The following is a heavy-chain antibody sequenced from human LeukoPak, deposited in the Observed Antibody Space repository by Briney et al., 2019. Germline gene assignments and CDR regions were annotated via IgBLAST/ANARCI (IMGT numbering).Heavy chain of an antibody. CDR1: GGSIRSSYYY. D-gene: IGHD5-18*01. CDR2: INHSGST. CDR3: ARAGGARYSYGQRGLYYYYGMDV. V-gene: IGHV4-39*07. Sequence: SETLSLTSTVSGGSIRSSYYYWSWIRQPPGKGLEWIGEINHSGSTNYNRSLKRRATISVDASKNQFSLKLSSVTAADTAVYYCARAGGARYSYGQRGLYYYYGMDVWGQGTTVTVSS. J-gene: IGHJ6*02.